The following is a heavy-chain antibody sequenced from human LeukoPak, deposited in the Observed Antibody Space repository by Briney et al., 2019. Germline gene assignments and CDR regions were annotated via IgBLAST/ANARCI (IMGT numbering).Heavy chain of an antibody. D-gene: IGHD2-2*02. CDR2: MNPNSGNT. CDR3: ARLGSSIDSSTSWFTLHP. CDR1: GYTFTSYD. J-gene: IGHJ5*02. V-gene: IGHV1-8*01. Sequence: ASMKVSCKASGYTFTSYDINWVRQATGQGLEWMGWMNPNSGNTGYAQKFQGRVTMTRNTSISTAYMELSSLRSEDTAVYYCARLGSSIDSSTSWFTLHPWGQGTLVTVSS.